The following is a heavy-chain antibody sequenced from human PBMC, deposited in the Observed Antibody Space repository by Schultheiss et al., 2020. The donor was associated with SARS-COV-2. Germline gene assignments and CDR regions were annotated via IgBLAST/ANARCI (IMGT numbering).Heavy chain of an antibody. CDR1: GGSISSSSYY. J-gene: IGHJ6*02. D-gene: IGHD7-27*01. Sequence: SETLSLTCTVSGGSISSSSYYWSWIRQPPGKGLEWIGYIYYSGSTNYNPSLKSRVTISVDTSKNQFSLKLSSVTAADTAVYYCARVTPDSRTGDPYYYYGMDVWGQGTTVTVSS. CDR3: ARVTPDSRTGDPYYYYGMDV. V-gene: IGHV4-61*05. CDR2: IYYSGST.